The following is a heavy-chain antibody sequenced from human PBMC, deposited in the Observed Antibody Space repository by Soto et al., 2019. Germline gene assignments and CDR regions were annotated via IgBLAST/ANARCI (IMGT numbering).Heavy chain of an antibody. V-gene: IGHV3-30*18. CDR3: AKGHLYGSWYGAARSWFDP. CDR2: ISDDGSNK. J-gene: IGHJ5*02. D-gene: IGHD6-13*01. CDR1: GFTFSSYG. Sequence: QVQLVESGGGVVQPGRSLRLSCAASGFTFSSYGMHWVRQAPGKGLEWVAVISDDGSNKYYADSVKGRFTISRDNSKNTLYLQMNSLRAEDTAVYYCAKGHLYGSWYGAARSWFDPWGQGTLVTVSS.